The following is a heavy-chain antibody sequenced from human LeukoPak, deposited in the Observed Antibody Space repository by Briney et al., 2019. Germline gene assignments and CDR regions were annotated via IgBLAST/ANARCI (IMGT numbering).Heavy chain of an antibody. Sequence: PSETLSLTCTVSGGSITNFYWSWIRQAPGKGLGWIGYSHNSGSTDYNPSLKSRVTMSVDTSKSQLSLKLGSVTAADTAVYYCAREMNYYDTTGYYLHYLDYWGQGTLVTVSS. V-gene: IGHV4-59*01. D-gene: IGHD3-22*01. CDR2: SHNSGST. CDR1: GGSITNFY. J-gene: IGHJ4*02. CDR3: AREMNYYDTTGYYLHYLDY.